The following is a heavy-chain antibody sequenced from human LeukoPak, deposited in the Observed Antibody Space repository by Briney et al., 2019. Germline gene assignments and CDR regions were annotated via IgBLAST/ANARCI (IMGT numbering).Heavy chain of an antibody. D-gene: IGHD5-18*01. CDR1: GFTFSSYG. Sequence: GGSLRLSCAASGFTFSSYGMHWVRQAPGKGLEWVAVIWYDGSNKYYADSVKGRFTISRDNPKNTLYLQMNSLRAEDTAVYYCAKDLRGYSYGYVYWGQGTLVTVSS. CDR2: IWYDGSNK. V-gene: IGHV3-33*06. CDR3: AKDLRGYSYGYVY. J-gene: IGHJ4*02.